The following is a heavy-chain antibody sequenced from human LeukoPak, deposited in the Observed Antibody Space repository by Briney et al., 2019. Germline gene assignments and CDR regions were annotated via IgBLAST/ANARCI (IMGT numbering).Heavy chain of an antibody. CDR2: FDPEDGET. J-gene: IGHJ3*02. CDR3: ATSYYDDVWRTSHAFDI. D-gene: IGHD3-16*01. Sequence: ASVKVSCKVSGYTLTELSMHWVRQAPGKGLEWMGGFDPEDGETIYAQKFQGRVTTPEDTSTDTAYMELSSLRSEDTAVYYCATSYYDDVWRTSHAFDIWVPGTLVSVSS. V-gene: IGHV1-24*01. CDR1: GYTLTELS.